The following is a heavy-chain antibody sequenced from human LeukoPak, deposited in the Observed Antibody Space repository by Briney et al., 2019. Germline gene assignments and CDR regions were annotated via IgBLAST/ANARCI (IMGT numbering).Heavy chain of an antibody. V-gene: IGHV3-15*01. CDR3: TTDQGECSSISCYFYYYYYMDV. D-gene: IGHD2-2*01. J-gene: IGHJ6*03. CDR1: GFTFSDAW. Sequence: PGGSLRLSCAASGFTFSDAWMSWVRQAPGKGLEWVGHMKSESDGGTTDYAAPVKGRFTISRDDSENTLYLQMDSLKTEDTAVYYCTTDQGECSSISCYFYYYYYMDVWGKGTTVTVSS. CDR2: MKSESDGGTT.